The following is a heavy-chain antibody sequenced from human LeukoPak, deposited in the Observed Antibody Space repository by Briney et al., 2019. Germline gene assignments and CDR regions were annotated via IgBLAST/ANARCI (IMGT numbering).Heavy chain of an antibody. CDR2: ISWNSGSI. CDR3: AKSRFYYGSSGPFDY. V-gene: IGHV3-9*03. J-gene: IGHJ4*02. CDR1: GFTFDDYA. Sequence: PGRSLRLSCAASGFTFDDYAMHWVRQAPGKGLEWVSGISWNSGSIGYADSVKGRFTISRDNAKNSLYLQMNSLRAEDMALYYCAKSRFYYGSSGPFDYWGQGTLVTVSS. D-gene: IGHD3-22*01.